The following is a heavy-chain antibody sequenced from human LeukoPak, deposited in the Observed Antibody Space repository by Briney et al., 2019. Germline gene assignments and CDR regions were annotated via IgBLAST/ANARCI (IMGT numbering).Heavy chain of an antibody. CDR3: SRALVGGTNYFDP. D-gene: IGHD1-26*01. Sequence: PGGSLRLSCAASGFTFSRYWMNWVRQAPGKGLEWVANINRDGSEKHYVDSVRGRFTISRDNAKNSLYLQMNSLRADDTAVYYCSRALVGGTNYFDPWGQGTLVTVSS. V-gene: IGHV3-7*02. CDR2: INRDGSEK. CDR1: GFTFSRYW. J-gene: IGHJ5*02.